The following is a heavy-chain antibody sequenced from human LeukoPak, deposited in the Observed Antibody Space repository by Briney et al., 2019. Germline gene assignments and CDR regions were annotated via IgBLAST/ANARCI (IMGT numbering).Heavy chain of an antibody. Sequence: PGGSLRLSCAASGFTFSSYGMHWVRQAPGKGLEWVAVISYDGSNKYYADSVKGRFTISRDNSKNTLYLQMNSLRAEDTAVYYCAKIKTAYASVDWFDPWGQGTLVTVSS. CDR2: ISYDGSNK. D-gene: IGHD4-23*01. J-gene: IGHJ5*02. CDR3: AKIKTAYASVDWFDP. V-gene: IGHV3-30*18. CDR1: GFTFSSYG.